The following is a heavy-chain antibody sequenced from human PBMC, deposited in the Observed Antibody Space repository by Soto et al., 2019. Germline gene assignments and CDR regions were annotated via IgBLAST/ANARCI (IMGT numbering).Heavy chain of an antibody. Sequence: GGSLRLSCAASGFIFENFGMSWVRQAPGKGLEWISSISGSGFKKYYADSVKGRFTISRDNSRNTLFLQMDSLRADDTAVYFCAKGTSSEFLLSFDDWGHGTLVTVSS. D-gene: IGHD3-10*01. J-gene: IGHJ4*01. CDR2: ISGSGFKK. V-gene: IGHV3-23*01. CDR3: AKGTSSEFLLSFDD. CDR1: GFIFENFG.